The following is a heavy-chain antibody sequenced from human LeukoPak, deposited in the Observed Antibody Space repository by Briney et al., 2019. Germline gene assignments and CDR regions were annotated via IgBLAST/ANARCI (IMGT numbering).Heavy chain of an antibody. CDR3: AADSRSYHAHDAFDI. CDR1: GFAFSNSA. J-gene: IGHJ3*02. V-gene: IGHV1-58*01. Sequence: SVKVSCKASGFAFSNSALQWVRQARGQRLEWIGWIVVGSGHTNYAQNFQGRLTITRDMSTSTAYMELSSLRSEDTAVYYCAADSRSYHAHDAFDIWGQGTMVTVSS. D-gene: IGHD1-26*01. CDR2: IVVGSGHT.